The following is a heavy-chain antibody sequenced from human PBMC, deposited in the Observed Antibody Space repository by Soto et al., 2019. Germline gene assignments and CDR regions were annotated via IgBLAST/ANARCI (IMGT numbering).Heavy chain of an antibody. CDR2: ISSDGQIK. D-gene: IGHD2-2*01. Sequence: QVQRVESGGGVVQPGRSLRLSCAGSGFTFRSFAMHWVRQAPGKGLEWVALISSDGQIKRSADSVKGRLTISRENSENTLDLLISSLRAEHTAVYYCATDQGLAMSVRSGFVMWGQGTMVTVSS. J-gene: IGHJ3*02. CDR1: GFTFRSFA. V-gene: IGHV3-30*04. CDR3: ATDQGLAMSVRSGFVM.